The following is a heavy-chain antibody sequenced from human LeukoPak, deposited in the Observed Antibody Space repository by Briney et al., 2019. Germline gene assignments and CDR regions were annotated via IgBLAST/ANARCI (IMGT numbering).Heavy chain of an antibody. CDR3: ARPPYYMDV. CDR2: IYYSGST. J-gene: IGHJ6*03. CDR1: GGSISSSSYY. V-gene: IGHV4-39*07. Sequence: PSETLPLTRTVSGGSISSSSYYWGWIRQPPGKGLEWIGSIYYSGSTYYNPSLKSRVTISVDTSKNQFSLKLSSVTAADTAVYYCARPPYYMDVWGKGTTVTVSS.